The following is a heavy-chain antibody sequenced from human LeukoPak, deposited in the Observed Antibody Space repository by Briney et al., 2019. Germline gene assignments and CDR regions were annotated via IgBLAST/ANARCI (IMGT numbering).Heavy chain of an antibody. CDR3: ARGMRNSGSYY. Sequence: PSETLSLTCTVSGDSINSLDLWSWVRQPPGKGLEWIGEINHSGSTNYNPSLKSRVTISVDTSKNQFSLKLSSVTAADTAVYYCARGMRNSGSYYWGQGTLVTVSS. D-gene: IGHD1-26*01. CDR2: INHSGST. V-gene: IGHV4-4*02. J-gene: IGHJ4*02. CDR1: GDSINSLDL.